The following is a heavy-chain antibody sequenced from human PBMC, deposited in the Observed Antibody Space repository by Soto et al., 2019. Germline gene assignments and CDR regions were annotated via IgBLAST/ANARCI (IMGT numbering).Heavy chain of an antibody. CDR2: ISAYNGNT. D-gene: IGHD2-15*01. CDR3: ARSYCSGGSCYRGSSWFDP. CDR1: GYTFTSYG. V-gene: IGHV1-18*01. Sequence: QVQLVQSGAEVKKPGASVKVSCKASGYTFTSYGISWVRQAPGQGLEWMGWISAYNGNTNYAQKLQGRVTMTTDTSTSTAYMELRSQRSDDTAVYYCARSYCSGGSCYRGSSWFDPWGQGTLVTVSS. J-gene: IGHJ5*02.